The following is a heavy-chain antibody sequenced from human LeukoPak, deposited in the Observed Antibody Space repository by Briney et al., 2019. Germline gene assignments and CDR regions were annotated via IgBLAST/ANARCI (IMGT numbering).Heavy chain of an antibody. Sequence: SDTLSLTCTVSGGSISSYYWSWIRQPPGKGLEWIGYIYYSGSTNYNPSLKSRVTISVDTSKNQFSLKLSSVTAADTAVYYCARARTVTGGMDVWGQGTTVTVSS. J-gene: IGHJ6*02. CDR2: IYYSGST. V-gene: IGHV4-59*07. CDR1: GGSISSYY. CDR3: ARARTVTGGMDV. D-gene: IGHD4-17*01.